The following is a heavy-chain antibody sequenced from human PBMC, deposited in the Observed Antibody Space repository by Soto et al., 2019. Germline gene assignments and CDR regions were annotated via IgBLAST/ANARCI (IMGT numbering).Heavy chain of an antibody. CDR3: ARVAVDPSVDY. J-gene: IGHJ4*02. CDR2: IYYRGST. Sequence: QVQLQESGPGLVKPSQTLSLTCTVSGGSSRSGEYYGGGIRQPPGKGLEWSGYIYYRGSTYYNPSLTSRVTISVDTSKNQFSLKLSSVTDADTAVYYCARVAVDPSVDYWGQGTLVTVSS. D-gene: IGHD2-15*01. CDR1: GGSSRSGEYY. V-gene: IGHV4-30-4*01.